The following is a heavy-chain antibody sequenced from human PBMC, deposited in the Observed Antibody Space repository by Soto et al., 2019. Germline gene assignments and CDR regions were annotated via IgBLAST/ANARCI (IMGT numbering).Heavy chain of an antibody. CDR3: ASEALCGADCYFFEY. V-gene: IGHV3-48*03. Sequence: GGSLRLSXAASGFTFSNSEMFWVRQAPGKGLEWVSKINYSGSNIYYSKSVKGRFTISRDNAKNSLSLQMNSLTDEDTAIYYCASEALCGADCYFFEYWGPGTLVTVSS. CDR2: INYSGSNI. CDR1: GFTFSNSE. D-gene: IGHD2-21*02. J-gene: IGHJ4*02.